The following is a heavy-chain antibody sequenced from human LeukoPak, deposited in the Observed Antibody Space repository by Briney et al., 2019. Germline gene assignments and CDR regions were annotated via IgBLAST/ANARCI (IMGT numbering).Heavy chain of an antibody. CDR2: IKQDGSEK. J-gene: IGHJ4*02. V-gene: IGHV3-7*01. CDR3: ARTGTTKPLDY. CDR1: GFTFSSYW. D-gene: IGHD1-1*01. Sequence: GGSLRLSCAASGFTFSSYWMSWVRQAPGKGLEWVANIKQDGSEKYYVDSVKGRFTISRDNAKKSLYLQMNSLRAEDTAVYYCARTGTTKPLDYWGQGTLVTVSS.